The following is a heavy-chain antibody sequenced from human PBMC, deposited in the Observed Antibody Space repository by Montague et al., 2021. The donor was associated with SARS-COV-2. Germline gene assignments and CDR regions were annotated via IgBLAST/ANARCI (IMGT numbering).Heavy chain of an antibody. D-gene: IGHD6-19*01. CDR1: GGSISSYY. CDR3: ASGRGWMGNDFDI. V-gene: IGHV4-59*01. J-gene: IGHJ3*02. Sequence: SETLSLTCTVSGGSISSYYWSWIRQPPGKGLGLIGYSYYSCSTNYNPSLNSRVTISVYTSTNQFSLKLSSVTAADTAVNNCASGRGWMGNDFDIWGQGTLVTVSS. CDR2: SYYSCST.